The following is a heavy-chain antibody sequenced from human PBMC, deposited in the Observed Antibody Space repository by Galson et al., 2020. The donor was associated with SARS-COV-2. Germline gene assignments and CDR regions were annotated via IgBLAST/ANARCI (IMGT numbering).Heavy chain of an antibody. CDR3: ARPYSGSYYGYFDL. CDR2: ISYDGSNK. J-gene: IGHJ2*01. CDR1: GFTFSSYA. V-gene: IGHV3-30-3*01. D-gene: IGHD1-26*01. Sequence: TGGSLRLSCAASGFTFSSYAMHWVRQAPGKGLEWVAVISYDGSNKYYADSVKGRFTISRDNSKNTLYLQMNSLRAEDTAVYYCARPYSGSYYGYFDLWGRCTLVTVSS.